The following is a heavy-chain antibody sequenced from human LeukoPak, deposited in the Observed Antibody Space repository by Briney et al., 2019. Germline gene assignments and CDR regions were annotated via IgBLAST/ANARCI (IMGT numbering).Heavy chain of an antibody. D-gene: IGHD3-16*01. J-gene: IGHJ4*02. CDR3: ARAAYDLLDY. CDR1: GFTFSSYA. CDR2: ISGSGGST. V-gene: IGHV3-23*01. Sequence: PGGSLRLSRAASGFTFSSYAMSRVRQAPGKGLEWVSAISGSGGSTYYADSVKGRFTISRDNAKNSLYLQMNSLRAEDTAVYYCARAAYDLLDYWGQGTLVTVSS.